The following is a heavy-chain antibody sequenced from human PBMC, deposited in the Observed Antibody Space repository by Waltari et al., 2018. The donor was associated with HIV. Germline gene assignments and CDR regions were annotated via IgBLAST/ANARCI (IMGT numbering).Heavy chain of an antibody. J-gene: IGHJ4*02. CDR3: VRVDGPQVERRGFDS. V-gene: IGHV4-38-2*01. Sequence: QVQLQESGPRLVKPSETLSLTCGVSDFSISSGYYWGWIRQPPGEGLECLGSLHHTGTTSYNPSLKSRVTMSLDTSNNQFSLRLTSVTAADTAFYYCVRVDGPQVERRGFDSWGQGTLVTVSS. CDR2: LHHTGTT. D-gene: IGHD1-1*01. CDR1: DFSISSGYY.